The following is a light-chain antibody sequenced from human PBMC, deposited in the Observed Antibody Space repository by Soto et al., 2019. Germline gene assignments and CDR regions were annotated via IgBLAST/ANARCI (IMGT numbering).Light chain of an antibody. V-gene: IGLV2-14*01. J-gene: IGLJ1*01. CDR1: ISDIGAYNY. Sequence: QSVLTQPASVSGSPGQSITISCTGSISDIGAYNYVSWFQQYPGKAPKLIISEVSNRPSGVSNRFSGSKSGTAASLTISGLQTEDEADYFCLSFTTDWTHVFGTGTKVTVL. CDR3: LSFTTDWTHV. CDR2: EVS.